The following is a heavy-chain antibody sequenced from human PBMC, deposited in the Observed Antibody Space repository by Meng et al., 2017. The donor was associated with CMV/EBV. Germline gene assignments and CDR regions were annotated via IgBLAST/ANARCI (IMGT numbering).Heavy chain of an antibody. D-gene: IGHD3-3*01. CDR2: ISSSGSTI. Sequence: DYYMSWIRQAPGKGLEWVSYISSSGSTIYYADSVKGRFTISRDNAKNSLYLQMNSLRAEDTAVYYCARVRGPYDFWSGYYYYGMDVWGQGTTVTVSS. V-gene: IGHV3-11*04. J-gene: IGHJ6*02. CDR3: ARVRGPYDFWSGYYYYGMDV. CDR1: DYY.